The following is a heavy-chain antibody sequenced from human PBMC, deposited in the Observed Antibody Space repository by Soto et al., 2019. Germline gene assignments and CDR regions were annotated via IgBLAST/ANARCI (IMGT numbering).Heavy chain of an antibody. J-gene: IGHJ4*02. CDR3: ADTTYCTNGVCPD. CDR1: GFTFTSSA. CDR2: IVVGSGNT. D-gene: IGHD2-8*01. Sequence: SVKVSCKASGFTFTSSAVQWVRQARGQRLEWIGWIVVGSGNTNYAQKFQERVTITRDMTTSTAYMELSSLRSEDTVVYYCADTTYCTNGVCPDWGQGTLVTVSS. V-gene: IGHV1-58*01.